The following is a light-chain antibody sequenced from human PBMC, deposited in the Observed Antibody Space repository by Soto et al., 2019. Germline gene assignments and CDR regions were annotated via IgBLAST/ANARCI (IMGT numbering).Light chain of an antibody. CDR1: SGHNSYA. CDR2: VNSDGSH. CDR3: QTWGTGIQV. Sequence: QTVVTQSPSASASLVASVKLTCTLSSGHNSYAIAWHQQQPEKGPRYLMKVNSDGSHTKGDGIPDRFSGSSSGAERYLTISGLQSEDEADYYCQTWGTGIQVFGGGTKLTVL. V-gene: IGLV4-69*01. J-gene: IGLJ3*02.